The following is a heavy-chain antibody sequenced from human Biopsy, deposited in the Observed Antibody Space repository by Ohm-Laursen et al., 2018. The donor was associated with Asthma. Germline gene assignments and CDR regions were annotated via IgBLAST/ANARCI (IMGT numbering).Heavy chain of an antibody. D-gene: IGHD3-3*01. Sequence: SLRLSCAASGFAFRSYAMHWVRQAPGKGLEWVAAGGSYYDGGLKYYADSVNGRFTVSRDDSKNTLYLQMNSLRPDDTAVYYCARDVMEWYLPAFDFWGQGTLVTVSS. V-gene: IGHV3-30-3*01. CDR3: ARDVMEWYLPAFDF. CDR1: GFAFRSYA. CDR2: GGSYYDGGLK. J-gene: IGHJ4*02.